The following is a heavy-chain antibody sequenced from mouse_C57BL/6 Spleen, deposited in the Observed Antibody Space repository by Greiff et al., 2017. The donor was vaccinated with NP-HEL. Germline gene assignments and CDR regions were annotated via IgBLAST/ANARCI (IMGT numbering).Heavy chain of an antibody. CDR3: TKDYYGSSSYAMDY. Sequence: QVQLKESGPGLVQPSQSLSITCTVSGFSLTSYGVHWVRQSPGKGLEWLGVIWRGGSTDYNAAFMSRLSITKDNSKSQGFFKMNSLQADDTAIYYCTKDYYGSSSYAMDYWGQGTSVTVSS. D-gene: IGHD1-1*01. CDR2: IWRGGST. V-gene: IGHV2-5*01. CDR1: GFSLTSYG. J-gene: IGHJ4*01.